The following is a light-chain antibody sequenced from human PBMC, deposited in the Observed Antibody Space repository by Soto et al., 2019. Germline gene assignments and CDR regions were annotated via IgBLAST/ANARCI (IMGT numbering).Light chain of an antibody. CDR3: QQYDNFVPT. J-gene: IGKJ2*01. CDR2: GAS. Sequence: EIVMTQSPATLSVSLGDRATLSCRASQSVSSNLAWYQLKPGQAPRLLIYGASTRATGIPARFSGSGSGTEFTLTISSLQSEDFAVYYCQQYDNFVPTFGQGTWLEIK. CDR1: QSVSSN. V-gene: IGKV3-15*01.